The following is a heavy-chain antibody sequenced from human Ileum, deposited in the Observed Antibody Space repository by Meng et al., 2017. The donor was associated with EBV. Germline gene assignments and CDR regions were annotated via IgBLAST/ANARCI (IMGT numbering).Heavy chain of an antibody. D-gene: IGHD2-21*01. J-gene: IGHJ4*02. V-gene: IGHV4-30-4*01. CDR3: AREGRSHQVGVSVY. CDR2: IYNSGST. Sequence: QAPLTRPGPGFGRPHTNLPPTSTVSGGSISSGYYYWSWIRQPPGKGLEWIGYIYNSGSTYYNPSLKSRVTISVDTSKNQFSLKLRFVTAADTAVYYCAREGRSHQVGVSVYWGQGNLVTVSS. CDR1: GGSISSGYYY.